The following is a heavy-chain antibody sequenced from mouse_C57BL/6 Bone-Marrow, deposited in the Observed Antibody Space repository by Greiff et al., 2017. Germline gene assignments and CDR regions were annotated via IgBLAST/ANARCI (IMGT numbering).Heavy chain of an antibody. Sequence: QVQLKESGPGLVQPSQSLSITCTVSGFSLTSYGVHWVRQSPGKGLEWLGVIWSGGSTDYNAAFISRLSISKDNSKSQVFFKMNSLQADDTAIYYCARKRENWFAYWGQGSLVTVSA. CDR3: ARKRENWFAY. CDR2: IWSGGST. V-gene: IGHV2-2*01. CDR1: GFSLTSYG. J-gene: IGHJ3*01.